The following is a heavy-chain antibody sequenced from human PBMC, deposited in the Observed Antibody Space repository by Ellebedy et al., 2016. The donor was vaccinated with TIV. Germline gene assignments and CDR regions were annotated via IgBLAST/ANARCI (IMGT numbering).Heavy chain of an antibody. Sequence: PGGSLRLSCAASGFTFSLYSMNWVRQAPGKGLEWISYIDPSVSTTYYADSVKGRFTISRDNAKNSVFLQMNSLRPEDTSVYYCARDGDGHYDHWGQGTLVTVSS. V-gene: IGHV3-48*04. J-gene: IGHJ4*02. D-gene: IGHD2-21*02. CDR1: GFTFSLYS. CDR3: ARDGDGHYDH. CDR2: IDPSVSTT.